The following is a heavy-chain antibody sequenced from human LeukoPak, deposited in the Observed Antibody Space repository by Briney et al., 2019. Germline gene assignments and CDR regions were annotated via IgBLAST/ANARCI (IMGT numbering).Heavy chain of an antibody. Sequence: GGSLRLSCAASGFTFSDYYMSWIRQAPGKGLEWVANIKPDGSDKYYVDSVKGRFTISRDNAKNSLYLQMNSLRAEDTAVYYCARDTGGGYSCYDCWGQGTLVTVSS. J-gene: IGHJ4*02. V-gene: IGHV3-7*01. CDR2: IKPDGSDK. D-gene: IGHD5-18*01. CDR3: ARDTGGGYSCYDC. CDR1: GFTFSDYY.